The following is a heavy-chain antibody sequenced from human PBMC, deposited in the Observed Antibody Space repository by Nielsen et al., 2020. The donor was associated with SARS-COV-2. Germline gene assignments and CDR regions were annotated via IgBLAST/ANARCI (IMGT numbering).Heavy chain of an antibody. CDR3: ARAPGWTANFDY. D-gene: IGHD2-15*01. Sequence: SETLSLTCTVSGGSISSSSYYWGWIRQPPGKGLEWIGSIYYSGSTYYNPSLKSRVTISVDTSKNQFSLKLSSVTAADTAVYYCARAPGWTANFDYWGQGTLVTVSS. J-gene: IGHJ4*02. CDR2: IYYSGST. V-gene: IGHV4-39*01. CDR1: GGSISSSSYY.